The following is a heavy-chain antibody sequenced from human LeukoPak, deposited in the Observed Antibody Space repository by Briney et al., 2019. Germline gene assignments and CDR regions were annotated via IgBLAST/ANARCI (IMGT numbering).Heavy chain of an antibody. Sequence: PGGSLRLSCEASGFTFTTYSMTWVRQAPGKGLEWVSIISSGSSAIFSADALKGRFTISRDDAKNLLYLDMNSLRAEDTAVYYCARGHAAVTQHFDFWGQGTLVTVSS. J-gene: IGHJ4*02. V-gene: IGHV3-21*01. CDR3: ARGHAAVTQHFDF. CDR2: ISSGSSAI. D-gene: IGHD4-17*01. CDR1: GFTFTTYS.